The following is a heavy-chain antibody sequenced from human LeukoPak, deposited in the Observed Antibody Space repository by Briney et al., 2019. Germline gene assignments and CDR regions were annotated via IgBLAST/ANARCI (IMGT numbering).Heavy chain of an antibody. Sequence: GGSLRFSCAASGFMFSKSWMHWVRHVPGKGLVWVARIYNDGSTTNYADYVKGRFTISRDNAANTLFLQMSSLRAEDTAVYYCAREKDDHGDPGPLDAWGQGDLVTVSS. D-gene: IGHD4-17*01. CDR2: IYNDGSTT. V-gene: IGHV3-74*01. J-gene: IGHJ5*02. CDR3: AREKDDHGDPGPLDA. CDR1: GFMFSKSW.